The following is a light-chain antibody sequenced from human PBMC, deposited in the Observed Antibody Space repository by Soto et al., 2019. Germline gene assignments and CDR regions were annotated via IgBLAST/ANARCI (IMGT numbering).Light chain of an antibody. CDR2: GAS. J-gene: IGKJ1*01. CDR3: QQYNNWPWT. Sequence: IVMTQSPATLSVSPGGRATLSCMASQSISGTLAWYQQKPGQAPRLLIYGASTRATSFPARFSGSGSGTDSTLTISSLQSEDFAVYYCQQYNNWPWTFGQGIKVDIK. CDR1: QSISGT. V-gene: IGKV3-15*01.